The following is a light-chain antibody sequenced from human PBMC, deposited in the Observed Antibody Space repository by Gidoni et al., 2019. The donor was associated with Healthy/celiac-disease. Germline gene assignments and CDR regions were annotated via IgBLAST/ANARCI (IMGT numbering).Light chain of an antibody. Sequence: EIVLPQSPGTLSLSPGERATLSCRASQSVSSSYLAWYQQKPGQAPRLLIYGASSRATGIPDRFSGSGSGTDFTLTISRLEPEDFAVYYCQQYGSPPVGFTFGPGTKVDIK. CDR2: GAS. CDR1: QSVSSSY. CDR3: QQYGSPPVGFT. J-gene: IGKJ3*01. V-gene: IGKV3-20*01.